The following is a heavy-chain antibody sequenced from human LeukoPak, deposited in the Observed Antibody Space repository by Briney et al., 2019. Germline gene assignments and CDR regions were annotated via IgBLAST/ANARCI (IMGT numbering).Heavy chain of an antibody. D-gene: IGHD3/OR15-3a*01. J-gene: IGHJ5*02. CDR3: ARASWTDWFDP. Sequence: SETLSLTCAVYGGSFSGYYWSWIRQPPGKGLEWIGEINHSGSTNYNPSLKSRVTISVDTSKNQFSLKLSPVTAADTAVYYCARASWTDWFDPWGQGTLVTVSS. CDR2: INHSGST. CDR1: GGSFSGYY. V-gene: IGHV4-34*01.